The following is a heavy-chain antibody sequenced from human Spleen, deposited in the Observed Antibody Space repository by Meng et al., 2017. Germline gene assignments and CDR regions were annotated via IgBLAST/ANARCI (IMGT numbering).Heavy chain of an antibody. Sequence: GGSLRLSCVASGLSFTDAWMSWVRQAPGKGLEWVSALSGGGFTTYYADSVKGRFAISRHNSKNTLYLQMNSLRAEDTALYYCAKYSYGLGDYLDYWGQGALVTVSS. CDR3: AKYSYGLGDYLDY. D-gene: IGHD3-10*01. CDR1: GLSFTDAW. CDR2: LSGGGFTT. J-gene: IGHJ4*02. V-gene: IGHV3-23*01.